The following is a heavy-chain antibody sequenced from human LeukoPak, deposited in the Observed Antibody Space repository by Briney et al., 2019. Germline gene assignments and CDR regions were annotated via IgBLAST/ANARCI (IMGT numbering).Heavy chain of an antibody. CDR2: ISAYNGNT. Sequence: VASVKVSCKASGYTFTSYGISWVRQAPGQGLEWMGWISAYNGNTNYAQKFQGRVTMTEDTSTDTAYMELSSLRSEDTAVYYCATEIGTPAGFWGQGTMVTVSS. J-gene: IGHJ3*01. CDR1: GYTFTSYG. D-gene: IGHD6-13*01. V-gene: IGHV1-18*01. CDR3: ATEIGTPAGF.